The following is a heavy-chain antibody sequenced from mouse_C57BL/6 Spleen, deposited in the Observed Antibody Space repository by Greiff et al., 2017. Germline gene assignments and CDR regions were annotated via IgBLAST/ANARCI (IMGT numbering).Heavy chain of an antibody. V-gene: IGHV5-6*01. J-gene: IGHJ2*01. CDR3: ARLDAYYFDY. CDR1: GFTFSSYG. CDR2: ISSGGRYT. Sequence: DVHLVESGGDLVKPGGSLKLSCAASGFTFSSYGLSWVRQTPDKRLEWVATISSGGRYTYYPDSVKGRFTISRDNAKNTLYLQMSSMKSEDTAMDYCARLDAYYFDYGGQGTTLTVSS.